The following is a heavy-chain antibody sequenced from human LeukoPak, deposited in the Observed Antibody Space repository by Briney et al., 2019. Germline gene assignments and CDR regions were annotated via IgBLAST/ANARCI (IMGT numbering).Heavy chain of an antibody. V-gene: IGHV1-2*02. CDR1: GYTFTGYY. Sequence: VASVKVSCKASGYTFTGYYMHWVRQDPGQGLKCMGWINPNSGGTNYAQKFQGRVTMTRDTSISTAYMELSRLRYDDTAVYYCARVRVAAAGAGPSYGYWGQGTMVTVSS. D-gene: IGHD6-13*01. CDR2: INPNSGGT. CDR3: ARVRVAAAGAGPSYGY. J-gene: IGHJ4*02.